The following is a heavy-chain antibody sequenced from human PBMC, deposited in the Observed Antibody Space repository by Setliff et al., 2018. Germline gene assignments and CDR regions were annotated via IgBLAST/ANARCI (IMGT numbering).Heavy chain of an antibody. V-gene: IGHV4-34*10. Sequence: SETLSLTCAASGGTFSDYYWTWIRQPPGKGLEWIGEINHSGISNYNPSLKSRVTMSVDTSKNHVSLKLSSVTAADTAVYYCARAHTWSLPNDNSGYPGWFDPWGQGTLVTVS. CDR1: GGTFSDYY. D-gene: IGHD3-22*01. J-gene: IGHJ5*02. CDR2: INHSGIS. CDR3: ARAHTWSLPNDNSGYPGWFDP.